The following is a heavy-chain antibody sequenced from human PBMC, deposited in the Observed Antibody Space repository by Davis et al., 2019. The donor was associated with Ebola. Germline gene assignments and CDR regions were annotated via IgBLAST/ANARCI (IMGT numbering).Heavy chain of an antibody. CDR1: GYTFTSYY. D-gene: IGHD5-12*01. CDR3: ARQDIVATIGVY. CDR2: INPSGGST. Sequence: ASVKVSCRASGYTFTSYYMHWVRQAPGQGLEWMGIINPSGGSTSYAQKFQGRVTMTRDTSTSTVYMELSSLRSEDTAVYYCARQDIVATIGVYWGQGTLVTVSS. J-gene: IGHJ4*02. V-gene: IGHV1-46*01.